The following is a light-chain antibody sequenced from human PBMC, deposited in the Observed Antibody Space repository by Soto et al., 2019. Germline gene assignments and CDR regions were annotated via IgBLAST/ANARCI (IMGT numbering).Light chain of an antibody. CDR1: QGISNY. V-gene: IGKV1-27*01. CDR2: AAS. Sequence: DIQMTQSPSTLSASVGDRVTITCRASQGISNYLAWYQQKPGKVPKLLIYAASTLQSGVPSRFSGSGSGTDFTLTISSLQPEDVATYYCQKYNSARFTFGPATKVDMK. J-gene: IGKJ3*01. CDR3: QKYNSARFT.